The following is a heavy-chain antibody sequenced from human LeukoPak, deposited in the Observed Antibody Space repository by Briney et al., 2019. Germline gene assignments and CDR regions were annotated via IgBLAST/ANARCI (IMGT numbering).Heavy chain of an antibody. Sequence: GASVKVSCKASGGTFSSYAISWVRQAPGQGLEWMGWISAYNGNTNYAQKLQGRVTMTTDTSTSTAYMELRSLRSDDTAVYYCARGMVRSTYATYSSSWYPTTPFDYWGQGTLVTVSS. CDR3: ARGMVRSTYATYSSSWYPTTPFDY. V-gene: IGHV1-18*01. CDR2: ISAYNGNT. CDR1: GGTFSSYA. J-gene: IGHJ4*02. D-gene: IGHD6-13*01.